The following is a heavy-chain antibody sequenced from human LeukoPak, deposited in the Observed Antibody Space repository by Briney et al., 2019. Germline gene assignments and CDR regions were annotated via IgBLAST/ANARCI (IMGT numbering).Heavy chain of an antibody. J-gene: IGHJ4*02. V-gene: IGHV4-4*02. D-gene: IGHD1-14*01. Sequence: GSLRLSCAASGFTFSSYWMHWVRQPPGKGLEWIGEIFHSGSTNFNPSLKSRVTISIDKSKNQFSLEVTSVTAADTAVYYCARNAAYNLDYWGQGILVTVSS. CDR3: ARNAAYNLDY. CDR1: GFTFSSYW. CDR2: IFHSGST.